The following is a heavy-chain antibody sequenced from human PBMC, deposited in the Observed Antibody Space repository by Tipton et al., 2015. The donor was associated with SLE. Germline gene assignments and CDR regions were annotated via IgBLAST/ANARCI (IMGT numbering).Heavy chain of an antibody. J-gene: IGHJ6*02. V-gene: IGHV3-23*01. CDR2: INSTGGTT. Sequence: SLRLSCTASGFTFTNYAMAWVRQAPGKGLEWVSAINSTGGTTYYADSVKGRFTISRDNAKNSLYLQMNSLRAEDTAVYYCAREGGGAPYNWNYVYYYYGMDVWGQGTTVTVSS. CDR1: GFTFTNYA. D-gene: IGHD1-7*01. CDR3: AREGGGAPYNWNYVYYYYGMDV.